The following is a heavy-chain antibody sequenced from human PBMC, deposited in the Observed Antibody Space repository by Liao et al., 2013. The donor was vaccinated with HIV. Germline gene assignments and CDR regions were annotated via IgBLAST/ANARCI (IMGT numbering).Heavy chain of an antibody. V-gene: IGHV4-59*10. CDR1: GGSFSGYY. Sequence: QVQLQQWGAGLLKPSETLSLTCAVYGGSFSGYYWSWIRQPAGKGLEWIGSIYTSGSTNYNPSLKSRVTISIDTSKNQFSLKLSSVTAADTAVYYCARSMLLRPNWFDPWGQGTLVTVSS. J-gene: IGHJ5*02. CDR3: ARSMLLRPNWFDP. CDR2: IYTSGST. D-gene: IGHD2-15*01.